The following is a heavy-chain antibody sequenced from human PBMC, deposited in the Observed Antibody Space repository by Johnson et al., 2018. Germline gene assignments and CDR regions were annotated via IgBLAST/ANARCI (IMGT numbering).Heavy chain of an antibody. CDR2: ISYDGSHK. CDR3: ARGGDYHNYYYRDV. V-gene: IGHV3-30*03. Sequence: QVQLVESGGGVVQPGRSLRLSCAASGFTFSSYAMHWVRQAPGKGLEWVALISYDGSHKYYADSVKGRFIISRDNSKNTLYLEMNSLRPADRAVYYCARGGDYHNYYYRDVWGKGTTVTVSS. J-gene: IGHJ6*03. D-gene: IGHD2-15*01. CDR1: GFTFSSYA.